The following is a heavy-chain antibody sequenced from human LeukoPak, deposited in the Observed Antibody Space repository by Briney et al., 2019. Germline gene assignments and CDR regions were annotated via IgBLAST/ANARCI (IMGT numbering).Heavy chain of an antibody. J-gene: IGHJ4*02. CDR1: GGSISSYY. CDR2: IYYSGST. V-gene: IGHV4-59*01. D-gene: IGHD3-16*01. Sequence: SETLSLTCTVSGGSISSYYWSWIRQPPGKGLEWIGYIYYSGSTNYNPSLKSRVTISVDTSKNQFSLKLSSVTAADTAVYYCARDVSGGGHDYWGQGTLVTVSS. CDR3: ARDVSGGGHDY.